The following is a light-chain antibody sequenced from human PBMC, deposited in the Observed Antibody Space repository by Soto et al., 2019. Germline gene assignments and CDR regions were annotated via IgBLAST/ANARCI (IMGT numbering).Light chain of an antibody. CDR1: QTVRSN. J-gene: IGKJ1*01. V-gene: IGKV3-20*01. CDR3: QQYGGSPRT. CDR2: GAS. Sequence: EVEMTQSPPTVYVSPGESAALSCRASQTVRSNVAWYHQRPGQAPRLVIHGASNRATGIPDRFSGSGSGTDFTLTITRLEPEDFAVYYCQQYGGSPRTFGQGTKVDIK.